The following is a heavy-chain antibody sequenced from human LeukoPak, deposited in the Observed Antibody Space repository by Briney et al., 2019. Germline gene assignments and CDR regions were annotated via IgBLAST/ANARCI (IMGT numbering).Heavy chain of an antibody. CDR3: AIPPEGSEYFQH. CDR2: ISGSGGST. CDR1: GFTFSSYA. Sequence: GGSLRLSCAASGFTFSSYAMSWVRQAPGKGLEWVSAISGSGGSTYYADSVKGRFTISRDNSKSTLYLQMNSLRAEDTAVYYCAIPPEGSEYFQHWGQGTLVTVSS. V-gene: IGHV3-23*01. J-gene: IGHJ1*01.